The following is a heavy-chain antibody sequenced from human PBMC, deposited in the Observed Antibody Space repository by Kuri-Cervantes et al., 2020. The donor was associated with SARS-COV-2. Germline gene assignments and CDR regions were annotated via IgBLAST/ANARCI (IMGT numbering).Heavy chain of an antibody. CDR1: GGTFSSYA. CDR2: IIPIFGTA. CDR3: ARVAGSSWYGDAFDI. Sequence: SVKVSCKASGGTFSSYAISWVRQAPGQGLEWMGGIIPIFGTAHYAQKFQGRVTITTDESTSTAYMELSSLRSEDTAVYYCARVAGSSWYGDAFDIWGQGTMVTVSS. J-gene: IGHJ3*02. D-gene: IGHD6-13*01. V-gene: IGHV1-69*05.